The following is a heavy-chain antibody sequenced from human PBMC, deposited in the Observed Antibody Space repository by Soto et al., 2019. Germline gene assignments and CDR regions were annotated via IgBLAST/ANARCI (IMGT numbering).Heavy chain of an antibody. Sequence: ASVQVSFKASGYTFTNYGITWVRQAPGQGLEWMGWITASNGNTNYAREIQGRLTLTRDTSTNTASMELRSLRSDDTAVYYCARGASCSSTSCYDNFHYGLAVWGQGTTVTVSS. J-gene: IGHJ6*02. CDR2: ITASNGNT. CDR3: ARGASCSSTSCYDNFHYGLAV. CDR1: GYTFTNYG. D-gene: IGHD2-2*01. V-gene: IGHV1-18*01.